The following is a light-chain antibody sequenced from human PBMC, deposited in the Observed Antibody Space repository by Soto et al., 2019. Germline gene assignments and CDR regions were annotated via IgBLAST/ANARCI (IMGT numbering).Light chain of an antibody. J-gene: IGLJ1*01. Sequence: QSALTQPASVSGSPGQSITISCTGTSSDIGRYNYVSWYQQHPGKAPKLMIYDVSNRPSGVSNRFSGSKSGNTASLSISGLQAEDEADYYCSSYTTSTTFVFGTVTKVTVL. CDR1: SSDIGRYNY. V-gene: IGLV2-14*03. CDR3: SSYTTSTTFV. CDR2: DVS.